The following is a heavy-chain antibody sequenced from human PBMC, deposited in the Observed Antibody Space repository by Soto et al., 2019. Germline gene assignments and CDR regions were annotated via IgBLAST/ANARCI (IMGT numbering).Heavy chain of an antibody. D-gene: IGHD3-16*01. V-gene: IGHV4-34*01. CDR1: GGSFIGYS. J-gene: IGHJ6*03. CDR2: INHTGST. Sequence: PSETLSLTCAVYGGSFIGYSWTWIRQSPEKGLEWIGEINHTGSTNYNPSLKSRVTVSVDTSKIQFSLKLSSVTAADTAVYYCARGLFFSLGVYYMDVWGKGTTVTVSS. CDR3: ARGLFFSLGVYYMDV.